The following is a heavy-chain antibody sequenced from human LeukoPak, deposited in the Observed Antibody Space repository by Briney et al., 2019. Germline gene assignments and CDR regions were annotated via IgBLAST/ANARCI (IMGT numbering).Heavy chain of an antibody. CDR2: ITDSGVST. Sequence: QPGGSLRLSCAASGFTFSNFAMSWVRQAPGKGLEWVSSITDSGVSTLYADSLSGRFTISRDNSRNTLYLQMKNLRAADTATYYCAKMTDARGRYGSGSHWGQGTLVAVSS. J-gene: IGHJ4*01. CDR1: GFTFSNFA. CDR3: AKMTDARGRYGSGSH. V-gene: IGHV3-23*01. D-gene: IGHD3-10*01.